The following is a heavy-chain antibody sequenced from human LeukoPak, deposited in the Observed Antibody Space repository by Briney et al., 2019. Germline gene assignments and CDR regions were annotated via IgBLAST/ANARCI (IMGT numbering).Heavy chain of an antibody. J-gene: IGHJ5*02. CDR2: IYYSGST. CDR1: GGSISSGGYY. V-gene: IGHV4-31*03. Sequence: PSQTLSLTCTVSGGSISSGGYYWDWIRQHPGKGLEWIGYIYYSGSTYYNPSLKSRVTISVDTSKNQFSLKLSSVTAADTAVYYCASRHYYGSFDPWGQGTLVTVSS. D-gene: IGHD3-10*01. CDR3: ASRHYYGSFDP.